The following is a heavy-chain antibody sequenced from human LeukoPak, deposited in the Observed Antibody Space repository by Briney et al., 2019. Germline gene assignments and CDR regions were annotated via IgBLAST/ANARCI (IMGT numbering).Heavy chain of an antibody. J-gene: IGHJ4*02. D-gene: IGHD6-19*01. CDR3: ARHRAGGGVAVLSY. V-gene: IGHV5-10-1*01. Sequence: GESLKISCEGAVYIFTCYWISWVRQMPGKGLEWMGRIDPSDSYNNYSPSFQGHVTISADKSISTAYLQWSSLKASDTAMYYCARHRAGGGVAVLSYWGQGTLVTVSS. CDR1: VYIFTCYW. CDR2: IDPSDSYN.